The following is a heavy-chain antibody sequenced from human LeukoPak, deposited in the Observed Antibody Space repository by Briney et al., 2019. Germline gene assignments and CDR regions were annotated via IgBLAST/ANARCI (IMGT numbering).Heavy chain of an antibody. CDR1: GGTFSSYA. CDR3: AGRAVYGSGSYYGFPYYYGMDV. D-gene: IGHD3-10*01. V-gene: IGHV7-4-1*02. Sequence: ASVKVSCKASGGTFSSYAMNWVRQAPGQGLEWMGWINTNTGNPTYAQGFTGRFVFSLDTSVSTAYLQISSLKAEDTAVYYCAGRAVYGSGSYYGFPYYYGMDVWGQGTTVTVSS. J-gene: IGHJ6*02. CDR2: INTNTGNP.